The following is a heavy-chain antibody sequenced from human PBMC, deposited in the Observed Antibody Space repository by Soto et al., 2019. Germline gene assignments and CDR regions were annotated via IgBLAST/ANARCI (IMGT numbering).Heavy chain of an antibody. CDR3: ARDQGGEFLKGSGMDV. D-gene: IGHD3-10*01. CDR2: IYYSGET. J-gene: IGHJ6*02. Sequence: QVQLQESGPGLVKPSETLSLTCTVSGDSISRYYWSWIRLSPGKGLEWIGYIYYSGETNYNPSVKSRVTISVDSTKKQFSLKLSSLTAADTAVYYCARDQGGEFLKGSGMDVWGQGTTVTVSS. V-gene: IGHV4-59*01. CDR1: GDSISRYY.